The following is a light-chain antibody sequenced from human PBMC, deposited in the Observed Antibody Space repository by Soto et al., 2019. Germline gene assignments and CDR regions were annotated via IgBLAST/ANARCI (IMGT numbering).Light chain of an antibody. V-gene: IGKV3-20*01. CDR2: GAS. CDR3: QQYHRSPIT. CDR1: QSVASSY. Sequence: IVWTEAPCTLSLSPWERATLSFLASQSVASSYLAWYQQKPGQAPRLLIYGASSRATGIPDRFSGSGSATDFTLTISRLEPEDFAVYYCQQYHRSPITFGQGTRLEIK. J-gene: IGKJ5*01.